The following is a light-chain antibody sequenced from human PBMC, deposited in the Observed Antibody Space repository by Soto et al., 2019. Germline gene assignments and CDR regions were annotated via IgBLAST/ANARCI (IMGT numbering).Light chain of an antibody. CDR3: QQCSAWPQT. V-gene: IGKV3-11*01. CDR2: DAS. Sequence: EIVLTQSPAALSLSPGERATPSCRASQNVNSFLAWYQQKPGLAPRLLIYDASNRATGIPARFSGSGSGTDFTLTISSLEPEDFAVYYCQQCSAWPQTFGQGTKLEIK. CDR1: QNVNSF. J-gene: IGKJ2*01.